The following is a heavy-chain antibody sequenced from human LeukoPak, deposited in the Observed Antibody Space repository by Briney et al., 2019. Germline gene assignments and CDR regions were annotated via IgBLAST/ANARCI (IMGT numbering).Heavy chain of an antibody. V-gene: IGHV1-8*02. CDR1: GYTFSSYG. Sequence: ASVKVSCKASGYTFSSYGISWVRQVPGQGLEWMGWMNPNSGNTGYAQKFQGRVTMTRNTSISTAYMELSSLRSEDTAVYYCAGRITMVRGAPDGSFDYWGQGTLVTVSS. J-gene: IGHJ4*02. D-gene: IGHD3-10*01. CDR3: AGRITMVRGAPDGSFDY. CDR2: MNPNSGNT.